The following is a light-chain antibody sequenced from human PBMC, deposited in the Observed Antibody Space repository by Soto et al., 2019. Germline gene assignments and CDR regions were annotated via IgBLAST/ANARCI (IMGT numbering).Light chain of an antibody. CDR2: EVS. CDR3: SSYTISRTLV. J-gene: IGLJ1*01. Sequence: QSALTQPASVSGSPGQSITISCTGTNSDVGGYNYVSWYQHHPGKTPKLMIYEVSNRPSGASNRFSGSKSGNTASLTISGLQAEDEAGYYCSSYTISRTLVFGTGTKVTVL. V-gene: IGLV2-14*01. CDR1: NSDVGGYNY.